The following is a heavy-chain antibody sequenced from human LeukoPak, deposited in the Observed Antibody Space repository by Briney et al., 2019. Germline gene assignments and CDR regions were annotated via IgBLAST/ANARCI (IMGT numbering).Heavy chain of an antibody. CDR1: GYTFTGYY. J-gene: IGHJ6*03. CDR3: ARDRSGYCSSTSCPNYYYYYMDV. D-gene: IGHD2-2*01. CDR2: INPNSGGT. V-gene: IGHV1-2*02. Sequence: ASVKVSCKASGYTFTGYYMHWVRQAPGQGLEWMGWINPNSGGTNYAQKFQGRVTMTRDTSIGTAYMELSRLRSDDTAVYYCARDRSGYCSSTSCPNYYYYYMDVWGKGTRSPSP.